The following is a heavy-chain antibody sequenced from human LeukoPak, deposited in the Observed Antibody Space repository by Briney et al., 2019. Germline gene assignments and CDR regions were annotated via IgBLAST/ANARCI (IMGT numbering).Heavy chain of an antibody. CDR3: ARSATDSSSVDY. D-gene: IGHD6-6*01. V-gene: IGHV3-48*03. CDR2: ITSSGTT. CDR1: GFTFSSHE. Sequence: GGSLRLSCAASGFTFSSHEMNWVRQAPGKGLEWVSYITSSGTTKYGDSVKGRFTISRDNAKNSLYLHMNSLRAEDTAVYYCARSATDSSSVDYWGQGTLVTVSS. J-gene: IGHJ4*02.